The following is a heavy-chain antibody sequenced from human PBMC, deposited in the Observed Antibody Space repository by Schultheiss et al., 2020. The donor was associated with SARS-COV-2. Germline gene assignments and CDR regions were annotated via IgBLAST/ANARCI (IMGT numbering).Heavy chain of an antibody. Sequence: GGSLRLSCTASGVSLSDYSMNWVRQAPGKGLEWVAVVWYDGSKKYYADSVKGRFTISRDNSKYTVYLQMNGLRAEDTAVYYCARAVAGTHYYGMDVWGQGTTVTVSS. CDR2: VWYDGSKK. J-gene: IGHJ6*02. D-gene: IGHD6-19*01. CDR1: GVSLSDYS. CDR3: ARAVAGTHYYGMDV. V-gene: IGHV3-33*08.